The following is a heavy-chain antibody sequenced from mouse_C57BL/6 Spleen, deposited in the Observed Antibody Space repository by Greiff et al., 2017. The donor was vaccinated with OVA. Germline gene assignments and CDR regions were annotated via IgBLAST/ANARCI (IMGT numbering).Heavy chain of an antibody. V-gene: IGHV2-2*01. CDR3: ARKSKSSSHFDY. Sequence: QVQLQQSGPGLVQPSQRLSIPCTVSGFSLTSYGVHWVRQSPGKGLEWLGVIWSGGSTDYNAAFISRLSISKDNSKSQVFFKMNSLQADDTAIYYCARKSKSSSHFDYWGQGTTLTVSS. D-gene: IGHD1-3*01. CDR2: IWSGGST. CDR1: GFSLTSYG. J-gene: IGHJ2*01.